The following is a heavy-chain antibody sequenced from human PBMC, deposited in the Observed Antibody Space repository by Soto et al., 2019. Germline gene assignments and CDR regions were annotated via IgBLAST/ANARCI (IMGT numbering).Heavy chain of an antibody. D-gene: IGHD6-6*01. CDR2: ISGSGGIT. J-gene: IGHJ4*02. CDR3: AKDKYYYHC. Sequence: EVPLLESGGGLVQPGGSLRLSCAASGFTFSSHDMSWVRQAPGKGLEWVSSISGSGGITDYTDSVKGRFTISRDNSKNTLYLQMNSLGAEDTAIYYCAKDKYYYHCWGQGTLVTVSS. V-gene: IGHV3-23*01. CDR1: GFTFSSHD.